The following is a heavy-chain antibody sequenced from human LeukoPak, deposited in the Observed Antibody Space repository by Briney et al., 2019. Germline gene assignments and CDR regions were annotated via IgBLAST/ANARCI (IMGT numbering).Heavy chain of an antibody. CDR3: AKEQTSSGYFDY. D-gene: IGHD2-2*01. J-gene: IGHJ4*02. CDR2: ISGSGGST. V-gene: IGHV3-23*01. CDR1: GFTFSSYA. Sequence: GGSLRLSCAASGFTFSSYAMTWVRQAPGKGLEWVSAISGSGGSTYYADSMKGRFTISRDNSKNTLYLQMNSLRAEDTAVYYCAKEQTSSGYFDYWGQGTLVTVSS.